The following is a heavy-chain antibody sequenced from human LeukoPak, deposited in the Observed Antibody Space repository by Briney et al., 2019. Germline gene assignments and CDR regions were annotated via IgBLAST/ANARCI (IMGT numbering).Heavy chain of an antibody. V-gene: IGHV4-31*03. CDR3: ASSYYGNAGYPT. Sequence: SETLSLTCTVSGEPVSSGGYSWIWIRQHPGKGLEWIGFIYYSGTTYYNPSLKSRLATSLDTSKNQFSVRLTSVTAADTGVYFCASSYYGNAGYPTWGQGTLVAVSS. D-gene: IGHD3-10*01. J-gene: IGHJ5*02. CDR2: IYYSGTT. CDR1: GEPVSSGGYS.